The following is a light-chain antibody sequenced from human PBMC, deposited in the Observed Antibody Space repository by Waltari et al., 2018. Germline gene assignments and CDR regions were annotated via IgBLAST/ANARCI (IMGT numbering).Light chain of an antibody. CDR1: SGINVATYR. Sequence: QAVLTQPSSLSASPGASASLTCTLRSGINVATYRIYWYQQKPGSPPQYLLRYNSDSDNPRGSGVPSRFSGSKDVSANAGIFLISGLQSEDEADYYCLIWHNNAWVFGGGTKLTVL. J-gene: IGLJ3*02. CDR2: YNSDSDN. CDR3: LIWHNNAWV. V-gene: IGLV5-45*03.